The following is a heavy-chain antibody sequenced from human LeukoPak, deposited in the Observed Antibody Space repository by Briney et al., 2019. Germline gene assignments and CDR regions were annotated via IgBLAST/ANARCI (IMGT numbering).Heavy chain of an antibody. CDR3: ARVVNYGSGSYRYYFDY. J-gene: IGHJ4*02. V-gene: IGHV3-74*01. D-gene: IGHD3-10*01. CDR1: GFTFSSYE. CDR2: INSDGSST. Sequence: GGSLRLSCAASGFTFSSYEMHWVRQAPGKGLVWVSRINSDGSSTSYADSVKGRFTISRDNAKNTLYLQMNSLRAEDTAVYYCARVVNYGSGSYRYYFDYWGQGTLVTVSS.